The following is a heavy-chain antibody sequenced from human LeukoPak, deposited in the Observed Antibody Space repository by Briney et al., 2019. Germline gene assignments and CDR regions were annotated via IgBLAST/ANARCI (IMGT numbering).Heavy chain of an antibody. CDR3: AIDLELTSTGRIAY. J-gene: IGHJ4*02. V-gene: IGHV3-7*01. D-gene: IGHD2-8*02. Sequence: PGGSLRLSCAASGFTFSNFWMTWVRQAPGKGLEWVANIKQDGSEKHYVDSVKGRFTISRDNVKNSLFLQMTSLRAEDTAVYYCAIDLELTSTGRIAYWGQGTLVTVSS. CDR1: GFTFSNFW. CDR2: IKQDGSEK.